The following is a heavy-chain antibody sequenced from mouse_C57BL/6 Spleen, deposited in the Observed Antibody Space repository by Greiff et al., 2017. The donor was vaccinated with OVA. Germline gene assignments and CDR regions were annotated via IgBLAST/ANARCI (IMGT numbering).Heavy chain of an antibody. D-gene: IGHD1-1*01. CDR3: ARYGYYCDY. Sequence: QVQLKQPGAELVRPGSSVKLSCKASGYTFTSYWMHWVKQRPIQGLEWIGNIDPSDSETHYNQKFKDKATLTVDKSSSTAYMQLSSLTSEDSAVYYCARYGYYCDYWGQGTTLTVSS. J-gene: IGHJ2*01. CDR1: GYTFTSYW. V-gene: IGHV1-52*01. CDR2: IDPSDSET.